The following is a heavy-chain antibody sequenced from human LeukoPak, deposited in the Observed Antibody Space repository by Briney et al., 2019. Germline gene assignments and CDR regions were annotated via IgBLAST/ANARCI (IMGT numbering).Heavy chain of an antibody. J-gene: IGHJ5*02. Sequence: GGSLRLSCAASGFTFSSYSMNWVRQAPGKGLEWVSSISSSSSYIYYADSVKGRFTISRDNAKNSLDLQMNSLRAEDTAVYYCGRDLYQGPVYNWFDPWGQGTLFTVSS. CDR1: GFTFSSYS. CDR2: ISSSSSYI. V-gene: IGHV3-21*01. CDR3: GRDLYQGPVYNWFDP. D-gene: IGHD3-16*02.